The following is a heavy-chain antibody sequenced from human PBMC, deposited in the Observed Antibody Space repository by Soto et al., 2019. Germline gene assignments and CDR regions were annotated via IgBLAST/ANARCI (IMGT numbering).Heavy chain of an antibody. Sequence: GGSLRLSCAASGFTFGSYSMNWLRQAPGKGLEWVSVIYSGGSTYYADSVKGRFTISRDNSKNTLYLQMNSLRAEDTAVYYCARYDILTGSIDYWGQGTLVTVS. CDR3: ARYDILTGSIDY. CDR1: GFTFGSYS. J-gene: IGHJ4*02. V-gene: IGHV3-53*01. D-gene: IGHD3-9*01. CDR2: IYSGGST.